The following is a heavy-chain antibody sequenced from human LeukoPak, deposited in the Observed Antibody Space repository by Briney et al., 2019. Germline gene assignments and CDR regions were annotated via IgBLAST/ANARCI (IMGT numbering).Heavy chain of an antibody. D-gene: IGHD3-10*01. Sequence: PSETLSLTCTVSGVSISSGNYYWSWIRQHPGKGLEWIGYIHHSGSTYYNPSLKSRVIISVDTSKNQFSLKLNSVTAADTAVYYCASYGSGSYRFDPWGQGTLVTVSS. CDR1: GVSISSGNYY. V-gene: IGHV4-31*03. J-gene: IGHJ5*02. CDR2: IHHSGST. CDR3: ASYGSGSYRFDP.